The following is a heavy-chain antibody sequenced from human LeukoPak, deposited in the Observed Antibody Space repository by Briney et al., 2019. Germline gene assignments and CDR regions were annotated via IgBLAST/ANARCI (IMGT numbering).Heavy chain of an antibody. V-gene: IGHV3-23*01. CDR2: ISAGGDNT. CDR3: AKDRGY. Sequence: GSLRLSCATSGFTFSTYPVMWVRQAPGKGLEWVSAISAGGDNTYYADSVKGRFTISRDNSKNTLYLQMNSLRADDTAVYYCAKDRGYWGQGTLVAVSS. CDR1: GFTFSTYP. J-gene: IGHJ4*02.